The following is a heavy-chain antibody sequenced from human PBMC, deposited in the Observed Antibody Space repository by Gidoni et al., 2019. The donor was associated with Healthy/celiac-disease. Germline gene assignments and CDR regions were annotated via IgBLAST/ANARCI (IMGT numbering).Heavy chain of an antibody. V-gene: IGHV3-30-3*01. CDR2: ISYDGSNK. Sequence: QVQLVESGGGVVQPGRSLRLSCAASGFTFSSYAMHWVRQAPGKGLGWGAVISYDGSNKSYADSVKGRFTISRDNSKNTLYLQMNSLRAEDTAVYYCASTTGGRAAAGYYYGMDVWGQGTTVTVSS. J-gene: IGHJ6*02. CDR1: GFTFSSYA. D-gene: IGHD6-13*01. CDR3: ASTTGGRAAAGYYYGMDV.